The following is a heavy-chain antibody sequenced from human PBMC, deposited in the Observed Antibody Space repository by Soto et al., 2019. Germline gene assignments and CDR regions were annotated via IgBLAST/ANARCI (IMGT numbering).Heavy chain of an antibody. CDR3: ARDGGRMATINAFDI. Sequence: GGSLRLSCAASGFTFSSYSMNWVRQAPGKGLEWVSSISSSSSYIYYADSVKGRFTISRDNAKNSLYLQMNSLRAEDTAVYYCARDGGRMATINAFDIWGQGTMVTVSS. CDR2: ISSSSSYI. V-gene: IGHV3-21*01. D-gene: IGHD5-12*01. J-gene: IGHJ3*02. CDR1: GFTFSSYS.